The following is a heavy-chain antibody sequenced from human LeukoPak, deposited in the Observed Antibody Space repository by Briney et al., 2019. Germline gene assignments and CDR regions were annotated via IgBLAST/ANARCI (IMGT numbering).Heavy chain of an antibody. V-gene: IGHV1-24*01. D-gene: IGHD2-2*01. J-gene: IGHJ4*02. CDR1: GYTLTELS. CDR2: FDPEDGET. Sequence: ASVKVSCKVSGYTLTELSMHWVRQAPGKGLEWMGGFDPEDGETIYAQKFQGRVTMTEDTSTDTAYMELISLRSEDTAVYYCATGPYGSSTSCYYGDYWGQGTLVTVSS. CDR3: ATGPYGSSTSCYYGDY.